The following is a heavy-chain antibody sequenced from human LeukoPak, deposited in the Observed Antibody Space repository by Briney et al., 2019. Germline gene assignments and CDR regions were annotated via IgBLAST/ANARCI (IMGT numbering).Heavy chain of an antibody. CDR1: GASINNNF. V-gene: IGHV4-59*08. CDR2: IYYSGNT. D-gene: IGHD3-3*01. J-gene: IGHJ5*02. CDR3: ARRITIFGVAPPGSWFDP. Sequence: SETLSLTCTVSGASINNNFWTWIRQPPGKGLEWIGYIYYSGNTNYNPSLKSRVTISVDTSKNQFSLKLSSVTAADTAVYYCARRITIFGVAPPGSWFDPWGQGTLVTVSS.